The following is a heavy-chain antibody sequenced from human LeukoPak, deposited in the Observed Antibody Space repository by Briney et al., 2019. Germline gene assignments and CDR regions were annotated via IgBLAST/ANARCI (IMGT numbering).Heavy chain of an antibody. CDR1: GGSISTYY. CDR2: IYYSGST. J-gene: IGHJ6*03. D-gene: IGHD5-18*01. CDR3: ARGGYSYGSPNYYYMDV. Sequence: SETLSLTCTVSGGSISTYYWSWIRQPPGKGLEWIGYIYYSGSTNYNPSLKSRVTISVDTSKNQFSLKLSSVTAADTAVYYCARGGYSYGSPNYYYMDVWGKGTTVTVSS. V-gene: IGHV4-59*01.